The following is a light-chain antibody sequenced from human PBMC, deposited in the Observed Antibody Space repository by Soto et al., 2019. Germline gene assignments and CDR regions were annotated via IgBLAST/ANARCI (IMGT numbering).Light chain of an antibody. Sequence: EIVQTQSPATLSVSPGERATLSFRASQSVSSNLAWYQQKPGQAPRLLIYGASTRATGIPARFSGSGSGTEFTLTISSLQSEDFAVYYCQQYNNWLTFGQGTKVDI. J-gene: IGKJ1*01. CDR3: QQYNNWLT. CDR2: GAS. CDR1: QSVSSN. V-gene: IGKV3-15*01.